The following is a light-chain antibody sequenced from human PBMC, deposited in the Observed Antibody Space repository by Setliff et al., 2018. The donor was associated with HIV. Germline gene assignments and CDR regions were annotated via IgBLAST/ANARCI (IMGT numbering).Light chain of an antibody. V-gene: IGLV3-21*04. J-gene: IGLJ1*01. Sequence: SYELTQPPSVSVAPGETASITCGGNNIGGKSVHWYQQKPGQAPVLVIYYDSDRPSGIPERFSGSNSGNTATLTISRVEAGDEADYYCQVWDSSSDHYVFGTGTKVTVL. CDR1: NIGGKS. CDR2: YDS. CDR3: QVWDSSSDHYV.